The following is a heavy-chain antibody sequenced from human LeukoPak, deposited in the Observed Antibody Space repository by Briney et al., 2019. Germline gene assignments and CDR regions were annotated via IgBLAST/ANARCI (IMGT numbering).Heavy chain of an antibody. Sequence: PGRSLRLSCSASGFTFNDYAMHWVRQAPGKGLEWVAGIRWNGGGAEYAESVKGRFTISRDNAKNSLFLQMHSLRGEDMALYYCAKDSQPYFYYYMDVWGKGTTVIVAS. D-gene: IGHD3-9*01. J-gene: IGHJ6*03. CDR1: GFTFNDYA. CDR2: IRWNGGGA. V-gene: IGHV3-9*03. CDR3: AKDSQPYFYYYMDV.